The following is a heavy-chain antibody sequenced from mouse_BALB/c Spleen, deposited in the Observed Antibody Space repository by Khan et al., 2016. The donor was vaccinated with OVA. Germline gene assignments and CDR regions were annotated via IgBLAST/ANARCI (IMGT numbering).Heavy chain of an antibody. CDR1: GYSFTSDYV. V-gene: IGHV3-2*02. Sequence: EVQLVESGPGLVKPSQSLSLTCTVTGYSFTSDYVWDWIRQFPGNKLEWMGFISYGGSTSYNPSLNSRISITRDTSKNQFFLKLNSVTTEDTPTYYCARKNYYGYAMDYWGQGTSVTVSS. D-gene: IGHD1-1*01. CDR2: ISYGGST. J-gene: IGHJ4*01. CDR3: ARKNYYGYAMDY.